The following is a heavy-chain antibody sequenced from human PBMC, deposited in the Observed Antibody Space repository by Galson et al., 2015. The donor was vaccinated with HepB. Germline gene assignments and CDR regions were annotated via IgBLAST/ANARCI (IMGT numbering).Heavy chain of an antibody. CDR3: ARDLGDEGHYYYYMDV. Sequence: SLRLSCAASGFTFSSYSMNWVRQAPGKGLEWVSVISSNEGYIYYADSVKGRFTFSRDNARNSLYLQMNSLRAEDTAMYYCARDLGDEGHYYYYMDVWGKGTTFTVSS. J-gene: IGHJ6*03. CDR1: GFTFSSYS. V-gene: IGHV3-21*01. CDR2: ISSNEGYI.